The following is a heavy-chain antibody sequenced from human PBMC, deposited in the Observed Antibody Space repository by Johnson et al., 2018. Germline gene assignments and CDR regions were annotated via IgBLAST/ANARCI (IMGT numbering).Heavy chain of an antibody. CDR1: GFTFSSYA. CDR3: ARGRGGYYDSSGYPGDACDI. D-gene: IGHD3-22*01. CDR2: ISYDGSNK. J-gene: IGHJ3*02. Sequence: QVQLQESGGGVVQPGRSLRLSCAASGFTFSSYAMHWVRQAPGKGLEWVAVISYDGSNKYSADSVKGRFTISRDNSKNTLYLQMNSRGAGDTAGYSWARGRGGYYDSSGYPGDACDIWGQGTMVTVSS. V-gene: IGHV3-30-3*01.